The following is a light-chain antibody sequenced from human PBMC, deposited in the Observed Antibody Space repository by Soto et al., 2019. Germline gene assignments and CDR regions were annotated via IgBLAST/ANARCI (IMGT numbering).Light chain of an antibody. J-gene: IGLJ1*01. CDR3: CSYAGSYTWV. V-gene: IGLV2-11*01. CDR2: DVS. Sequence: QSALTQPRSVSGSPGQSVTISCTGSSSDVGAYNFVSWCQQHPGKAPKLMIYDVSNRPAGVPYRFSGSKSGNTASLNISGLQVEDEADYYCCSYAGSYTWVFGTGTKLTVL. CDR1: SSDVGAYNF.